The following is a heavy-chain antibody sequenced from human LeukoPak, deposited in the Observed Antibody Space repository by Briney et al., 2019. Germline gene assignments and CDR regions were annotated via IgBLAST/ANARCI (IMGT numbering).Heavy chain of an antibody. CDR1: GGTFSSYA. D-gene: IGHD3-16*01. Sequence: ASVKVSCKASGGTFSSYAISWVRQAPGQGLEWMGGIIPIFGTANYAQKFQGRVTITADESTSTAYMELSSLRSEDTAVYYCAKDDAWGRYKDWGQGTLVTVSS. CDR3: AKDDAWGRYKD. J-gene: IGHJ1*01. CDR2: IIPIFGTA. V-gene: IGHV1-69*13.